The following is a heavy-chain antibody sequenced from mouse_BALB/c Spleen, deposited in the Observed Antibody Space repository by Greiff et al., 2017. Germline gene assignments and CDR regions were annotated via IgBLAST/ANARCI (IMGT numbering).Heavy chain of an antibody. D-gene: IGHD2-10*02. CDR3: ARQYGNYDAMDY. CDR1: GFTFSSYT. V-gene: IGHV5-9*03. CDR2: ISSGGGNT. Sequence: EVKLQESGGGLVKPGGSLKLSCAASGFTFSSYTMSWVRQTPEKRLEWVATISSGGGNTYYPDSVKGRFTISRDNAKNNLYLQMSSLRSEDTALYYCARQYGNYDAMDYWGQGTSVTVSS. J-gene: IGHJ4*01.